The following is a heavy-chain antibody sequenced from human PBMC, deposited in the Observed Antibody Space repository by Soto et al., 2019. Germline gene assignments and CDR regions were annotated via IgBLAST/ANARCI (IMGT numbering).Heavy chain of an antibody. D-gene: IGHD3-22*01. CDR2: INPSGGST. CDR1: GYTFTSYY. CDR3: ARDGTLYDSSAYYYVY. Sequence: GASVKVSCKASGYTFTSYYMHWVRQAPGQGLEWMGIINPSGGSTSYAQKFQGRVTIAADESTSTGYMELRSLTAEDTAVYYCARDGTLYDSSAYYYVYWGQGTLVTVSS. J-gene: IGHJ4*02. V-gene: IGHV1-46*01.